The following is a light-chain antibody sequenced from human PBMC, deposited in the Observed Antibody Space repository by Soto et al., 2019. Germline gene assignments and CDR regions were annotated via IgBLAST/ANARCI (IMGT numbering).Light chain of an antibody. CDR3: QHRANWPLT. CDR2: DAS. J-gene: IGKJ4*01. V-gene: IGKV3-11*01. CDR1: QSLSRS. Sequence: IVLTQSPATLSLSPWERATLSCRASQSLSRSLAWYQQKPGQAPRLLIYDASNRATGIPARFSGSGSGTDFTLTISSLEPEDFALYYCQHRANWPLTFGGGTKVDIK.